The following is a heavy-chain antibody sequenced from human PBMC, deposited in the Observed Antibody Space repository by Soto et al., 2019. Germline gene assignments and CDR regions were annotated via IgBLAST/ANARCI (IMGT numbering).Heavy chain of an antibody. CDR2: SNHNGDT. CDR1: GGSFSCYY. J-gene: IGHJ4*02. D-gene: IGHD3-9*01. V-gene: IGHV4-34*01. Sequence: SETLSLTCVVSGGSFSCYYWTWIRQTPGKGLEWIGESNHNGDTNYNPSLRSRVTVSVDTSKNQFSLKLTSVTAADTAVYYCAINFDVLRYFHSGPYDYWGPGTLVTVSS. CDR3: AINFDVLRYFHSGPYDY.